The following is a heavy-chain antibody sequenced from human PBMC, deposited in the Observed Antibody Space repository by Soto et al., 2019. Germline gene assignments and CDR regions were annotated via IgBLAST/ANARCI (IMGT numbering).Heavy chain of an antibody. D-gene: IGHD2-15*01. CDR2: IYPGDSDT. V-gene: IGHV5-51*01. CDR3: ARQCSGGSCYGLAFDI. J-gene: IGHJ3*02. Sequence: PGESLKISCKGSGYSFTSYWIGWVRQMPGKGLEWMGIIYPGDSDTRYSPSFQGQVTISADKSISTAYLQWSSLKASDTAMYYCARQCSGGSCYGLAFDIWGQGTMVTVSS. CDR1: GYSFTSYW.